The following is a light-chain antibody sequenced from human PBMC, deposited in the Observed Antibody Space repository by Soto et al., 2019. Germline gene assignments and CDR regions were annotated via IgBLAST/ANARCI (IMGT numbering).Light chain of an antibody. CDR2: DAS. Sequence: DIQLTQSPSSLSASVGDRVTITCRASPTISTYLNWYQQKPGKAPRLLIYDASSLLSGVPSRFSGSGSGTDFTLTSASLQPEECSTYYCQQSDSTPYPFGQGTKVDI. J-gene: IGKJ2*01. CDR1: PTISTY. CDR3: QQSDSTPYP. V-gene: IGKV1-39*01.